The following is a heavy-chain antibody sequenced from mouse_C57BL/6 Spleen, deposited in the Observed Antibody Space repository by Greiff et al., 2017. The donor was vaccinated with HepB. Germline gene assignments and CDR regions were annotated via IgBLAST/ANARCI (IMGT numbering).Heavy chain of an antibody. D-gene: IGHD2-1*01. Sequence: QVQLQQSGAELVRPGTSVKVSCKASGYAFTNYLIEWVKQRPGQGLEWIGVINPGSGGTNYNEKFKGKATLNADKSSSTAYMQLSSLTSEDSAVYFCANGNHYYAMDYWGQGTSVTVSS. CDR1: GYAFTNYL. J-gene: IGHJ4*01. CDR2: INPGSGGT. CDR3: ANGNHYYAMDY. V-gene: IGHV1-54*01.